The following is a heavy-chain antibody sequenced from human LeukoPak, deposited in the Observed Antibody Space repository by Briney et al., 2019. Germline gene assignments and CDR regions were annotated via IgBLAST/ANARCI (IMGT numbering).Heavy chain of an antibody. J-gene: IGHJ3*02. CDR3: AKESEVYSRGNAFDI. D-gene: IGHD4-11*01. V-gene: IGHV3-48*04. Sequence: GGSLRLSCAASGFTFSSYSMNWVRQAPGKGLEWVSYISSSSSTIYYADSVKGRFTISRDNAKNSLYLQMNSLRAEDTAVYYCAKESEVYSRGNAFDIWGQGTMVTVSS. CDR1: GFTFSSYS. CDR2: ISSSSSTI.